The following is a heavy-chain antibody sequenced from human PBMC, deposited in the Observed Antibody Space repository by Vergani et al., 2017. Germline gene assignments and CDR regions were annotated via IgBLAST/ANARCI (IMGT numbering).Heavy chain of an antibody. CDR1: GLTFNSYV. V-gene: IGHV3-23*01. Sequence: EVQLLESGGGLVQPGGPLRFPCVASGLTFNSYVMSWVRQAPGKGMEWVSSYSGNGGSTFYPDSVKSRFTIFRDNSRNTLFLQINSLGTEDTAVYHYARGDNSASSGRYFDFWDQGMLVTVSS. J-gene: IGHJ4*02. CDR3: ARGDNSASSGRYFDF. CDR2: YSGNGGST. D-gene: IGHD3-22*01.